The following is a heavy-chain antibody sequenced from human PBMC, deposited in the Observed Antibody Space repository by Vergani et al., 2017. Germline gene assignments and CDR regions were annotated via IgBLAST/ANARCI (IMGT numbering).Heavy chain of an antibody. CDR2: ISGSGGNT. V-gene: IGHV3-23*01. CDR1: GFTFSSYA. CDR3: AKDKSAIYDILTGYYDY. D-gene: IGHD3-9*01. J-gene: IGHJ4*02. Sequence: EVQLLESGGGLVQPGGSLRLSCAASGFTFSSYAMSWVRQAPGKGLEWVSAISGSGGNTYYADSVKGRFTISRDNSKNTLYLQMNSLRAEDTAVYYCAKDKSAIYDILTGYYDYWGQGTLVTVSS.